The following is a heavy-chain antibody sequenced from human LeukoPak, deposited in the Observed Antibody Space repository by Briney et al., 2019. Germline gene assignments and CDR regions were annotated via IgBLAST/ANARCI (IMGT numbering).Heavy chain of an antibody. CDR3: ARVRGYCSSTSCYRNYIDY. CDR1: GFTFSSYW. J-gene: IGHJ4*02. CDR2: IKQDGSEK. V-gene: IGHV3-7*01. Sequence: GGSLRLSCAASGFTFSSYWMSWVRQAPGKGLEWVANIKQDGSEKYYVDSVKGRFTISRDSAKNSLYLQMNSLRAEDTAVYYCARVRGYCSSTSCYRNYIDYWGQGTLVTVSS. D-gene: IGHD2-2*02.